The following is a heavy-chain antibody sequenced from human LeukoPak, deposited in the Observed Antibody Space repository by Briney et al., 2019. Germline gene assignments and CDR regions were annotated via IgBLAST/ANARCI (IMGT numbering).Heavy chain of an antibody. CDR1: GGSISSYY. CDR2: IYYSGST. CDR3: ARDPYFDY. V-gene: IGHV4-59*01. Sequence: SETLSLTCTVSGGSISSYYWSWIRQPPGKGLEWIGYIYYSGSTNYNPSLKSRVTISVDTSKNQFSLKLSSVTAADTAVYYCARDPYFDYWGQGTLDTVSS. J-gene: IGHJ4*02.